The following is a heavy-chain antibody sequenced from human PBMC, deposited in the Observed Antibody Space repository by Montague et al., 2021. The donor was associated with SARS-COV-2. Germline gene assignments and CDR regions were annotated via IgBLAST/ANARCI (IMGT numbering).Heavy chain of an antibody. CDR2: INRDGSER. Sequence: SLRLSCAASKFTFSDYWVSWVRQAPGKGLEWLANINRDGSERYYVDSVKGRFTISRDNAKNSLYLQMNSLSAEDTAVYYCARDEGYTYYDFWSGYFVYWGQGTLITVSS. J-gene: IGHJ4*02. D-gene: IGHD3-3*01. CDR1: KFTFSDYW. CDR3: ARDEGYTYYDFWSGYFVY. V-gene: IGHV3-7*03.